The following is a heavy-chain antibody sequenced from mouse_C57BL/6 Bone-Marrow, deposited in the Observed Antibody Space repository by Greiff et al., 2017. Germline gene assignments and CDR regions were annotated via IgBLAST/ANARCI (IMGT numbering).Heavy chain of an antibody. V-gene: IGHV1-81*01. CDR2: IYPRSGNT. Sequence: VQLQQSGAELARPGASVKLSCTASGYTFTSYGISWVKQRTGQGLEWIGEIYPRSGNTYYNAKFKGKATLTAAQSSSTAYMELRSRTSEDSAVYFGARGGYSAWFAYWGQGTLVTVSA. CDR3: ARGGYSAWFAY. J-gene: IGHJ3*01. D-gene: IGHD2-3*01. CDR1: GYTFTSYG.